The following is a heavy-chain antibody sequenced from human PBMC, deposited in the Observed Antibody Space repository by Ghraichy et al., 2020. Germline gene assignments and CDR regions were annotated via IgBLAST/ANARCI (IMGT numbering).Heavy chain of an antibody. V-gene: IGHV1-69*04. CDR1: GGTFSSYA. D-gene: IGHD5-18*01. CDR3: ARGGFWDVDTAMVTRTFDY. Sequence: SVKVSCKASGGTFSSYAISWVRQAPGQGLEWMGRIIPILGIANYAQKFQGRVTITADKSTSTAYMELSSLRSEDTAVYYCARGGFWDVDTAMVTRTFDYWGQGTLVTVSS. J-gene: IGHJ4*02. CDR2: IIPILGIA.